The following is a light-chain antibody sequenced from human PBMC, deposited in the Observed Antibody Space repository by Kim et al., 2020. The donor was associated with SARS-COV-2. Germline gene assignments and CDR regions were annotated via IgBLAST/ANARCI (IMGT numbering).Light chain of an antibody. Sequence: DIQMTQSPSSLFASVGDRVTITCRASQTISTKLNWYQQKSGSAPRFLIYAASTLQTGVPSRFSGGGSGTHFTLTISNLQPEDFATYCCQQRHSVPITFGQGTRLGI. CDR2: AAS. CDR3: QQRHSVPIT. J-gene: IGKJ5*01. CDR1: QTISTK. V-gene: IGKV1-39*01.